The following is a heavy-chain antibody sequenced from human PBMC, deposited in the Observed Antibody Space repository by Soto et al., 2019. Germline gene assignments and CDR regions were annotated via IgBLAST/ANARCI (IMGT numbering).Heavy chain of an antibody. D-gene: IGHD6-13*01. J-gene: IGHJ4*02. CDR2: ISGSGGST. V-gene: IGHV3-23*01. CDR1: GFTFSSYA. Sequence: EVQLLESGGGLVQPGGSLRLSCAASGFTFSSYAMSWVRQAPGKGLEWVSAISGSGGSTYYADSVKGRFSIARDNSKYTLYLQMNSLRAEDTGVYYCAKDRGGGIAAAGIIPQPLFDYWGQGTLVTVSS. CDR3: AKDRGGGIAAAGIIPQPLFDY.